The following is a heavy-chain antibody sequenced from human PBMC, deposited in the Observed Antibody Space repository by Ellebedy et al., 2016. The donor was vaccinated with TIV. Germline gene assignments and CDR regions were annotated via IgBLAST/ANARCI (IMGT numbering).Heavy chain of an antibody. CDR3: AKARTSGDGYWVFDS. D-gene: IGHD2-21*02. Sequence: PGGSLRLSCAASGFTFSPDAMAWIRHAPGKGLEWVAGIVGSGAEKYADSVKGRFTISRDNSKRTVDLQMRSVRAEDTAVYFCAKARTSGDGYWVFDSWGQGTMVSVSS. V-gene: IGHV3-23*01. CDR1: GFTFSPDA. CDR2: IVGSGA. J-gene: IGHJ4*02.